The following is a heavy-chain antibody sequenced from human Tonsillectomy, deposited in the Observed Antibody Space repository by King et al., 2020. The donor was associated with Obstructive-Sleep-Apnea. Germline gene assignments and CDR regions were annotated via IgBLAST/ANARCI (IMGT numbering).Heavy chain of an antibody. Sequence: VQLVESGGGVVQPGRSLRLSCAASGFTFSNYGMHWVRQAPGKGLEWVAFIRYDGINKYYRDSVKGRFTISRDNSKNTLYLQMNRLRAEDTAVYFCAKVDDTALDYWGQGTLVPVSS. CDR2: IRYDGINK. J-gene: IGHJ4*02. CDR1: GFTFSNYG. V-gene: IGHV3-30*02. CDR3: AKVDDTALDY. D-gene: IGHD5-18*01.